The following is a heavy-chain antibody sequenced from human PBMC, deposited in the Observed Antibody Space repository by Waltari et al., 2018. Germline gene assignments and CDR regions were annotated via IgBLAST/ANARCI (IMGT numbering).Heavy chain of an antibody. CDR3: ASASVFYIVVVVAAVDY. V-gene: IGHV3-23*04. CDR1: GFTFSSYA. CDR2: ISGSGGST. Sequence: EVQLVESGGGLVQPGGSLRLSCAASGFTFSSYAMRWVRQAPGKVLEWVSAISGSGGSTYYADPVKGRFTIARDNSKNTLYLQMNSLRAEDTAVYYCASASVFYIVVVVAAVDYWGQGTLVTVSS. J-gene: IGHJ4*02. D-gene: IGHD2-15*01.